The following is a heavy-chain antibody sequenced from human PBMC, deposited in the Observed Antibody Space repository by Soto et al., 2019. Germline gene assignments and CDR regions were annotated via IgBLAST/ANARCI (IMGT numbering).Heavy chain of an antibody. J-gene: IGHJ6*02. Sequence: QVQLQESGPGLVKPSGTLSLTCTVYGDSISGTYWWSWVRQPPGKGLEWIGEISHSGSTTYNPSLTSQVIMSVDKSKNQFSLKVISVTAADTAVYYCARVMPAYGMDVWGQGTTVTVS. CDR1: GDSISGTYW. CDR2: ISHSGST. D-gene: IGHD2-2*01. CDR3: ARVMPAYGMDV. V-gene: IGHV4-4*02.